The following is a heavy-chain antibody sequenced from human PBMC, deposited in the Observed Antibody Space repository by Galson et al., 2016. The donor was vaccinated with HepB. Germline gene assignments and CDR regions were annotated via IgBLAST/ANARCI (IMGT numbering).Heavy chain of an antibody. CDR3: ARGEDHIEVVTAVPHNYYYYGMDV. V-gene: IGHV1-69*13. CDR1: GDTFSSNA. Sequence: SVKVSCKASGDTFSSNAISWVRQAPGQGLEWMGGIIPMFGSANYAQKFQDRVTILADESTSTAYMELSSLRSEDTAVYYCARGEDHIEVVTAVPHNYYYYGMDVWGLGTTVIVSS. CDR2: IIPMFGSA. J-gene: IGHJ6*02. D-gene: IGHD2-21*02.